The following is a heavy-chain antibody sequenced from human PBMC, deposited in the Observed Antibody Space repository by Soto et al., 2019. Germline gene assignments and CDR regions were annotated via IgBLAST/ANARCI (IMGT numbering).Heavy chain of an antibody. Sequence: QIQLVQSGAEVKKPGASVKVSCKASGYTFSSYGISWVRQAPGQGLEWMGWISAYNGRTNYAQKLQGRVTMTTDTSTSTAYMELRSLRSDDTAVYYCAIDRSLALGYGMDVWGQGTTVTVSS. V-gene: IGHV1-18*01. CDR2: ISAYNGRT. CDR1: GYTFSSYG. D-gene: IGHD2-15*01. CDR3: AIDRSLALGYGMDV. J-gene: IGHJ6*02.